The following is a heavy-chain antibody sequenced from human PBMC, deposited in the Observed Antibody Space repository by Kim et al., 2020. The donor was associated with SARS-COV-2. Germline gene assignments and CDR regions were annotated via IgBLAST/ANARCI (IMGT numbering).Heavy chain of an antibody. CDR1: GFTFSTYG. J-gene: IGHJ4*01. D-gene: IGHD3-3*01. CDR3: AKKGTVRDFWRDYFDY. Sequence: GGSLRLSCAASGFTFSTYGMHWVRQAPGKGLEWVAVISYDGSNKYYADSVKGRFTISRDNSKNMLYLQLNSLRAEDTAVYYCAKKGTVRDFWRDYFDYWG. CDR2: ISYDGSNK. V-gene: IGHV3-30*18.